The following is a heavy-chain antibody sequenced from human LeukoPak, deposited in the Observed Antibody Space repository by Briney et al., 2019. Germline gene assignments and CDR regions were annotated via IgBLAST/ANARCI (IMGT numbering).Heavy chain of an antibody. Sequence: PGGSLRLSCAASGFTFSSYDMHWVRQATGKGLEWVSAIGTAGDTYYPGSVKGRFTISRENAKNFLYLQMNSLRAGDTAVYYCARGLTAAGPADYWGQGTLVTVSS. J-gene: IGHJ4*02. D-gene: IGHD6-13*01. CDR1: GFTFSSYD. CDR2: IGTAGDT. CDR3: ARGLTAAGPADY. V-gene: IGHV3-13*01.